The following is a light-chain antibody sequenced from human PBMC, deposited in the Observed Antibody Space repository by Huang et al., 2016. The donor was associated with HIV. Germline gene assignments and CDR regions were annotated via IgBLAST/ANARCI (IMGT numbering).Light chain of an antibody. Sequence: DIQMTQFPSSVSASVGDRVTITCRASQGVSRGLAWYQQKPGKAPNLLIYNAFTLYNGVPSRFSGSGSGTDFTLTISSLQPEDFATYYCQQADTFPRTFGQGTKVEIK. CDR2: NAF. V-gene: IGKV1-12*01. CDR3: QQADTFPRT. J-gene: IGKJ1*01. CDR1: QGVSRG.